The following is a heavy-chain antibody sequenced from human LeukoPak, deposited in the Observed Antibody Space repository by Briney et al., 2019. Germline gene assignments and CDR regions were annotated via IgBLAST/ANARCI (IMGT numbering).Heavy chain of an antibody. J-gene: IGHJ4*02. V-gene: IGHV3-53*01. CDR1: GFTVSSNY. CDR2: IYSGDNT. Sequence: GGSLRLSCAASGFTVSSNYMSWVRQAPGKGLEWVSVIYSGDNTYYADSVKGRFTISRDDSENTLYLQMNSLRAEDTAVYYCARDKGYFDYWGQGTLVTVSS. CDR3: ARDKGYFDY.